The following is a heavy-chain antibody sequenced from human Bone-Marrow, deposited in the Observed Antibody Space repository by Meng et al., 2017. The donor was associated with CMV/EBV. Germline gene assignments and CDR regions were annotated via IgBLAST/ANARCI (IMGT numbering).Heavy chain of an antibody. CDR3: ARVSGSNQGHWFDP. Sequence: SLTCTVSGGSVSSGSYYWSCIRQPPGKGLEWIGYIYYSGSTNYNPSLKSRVTISVDTSKYQFSLKLSSVTAADTAVDYCARVSGSNQGHWFDPWGQGTLVTVSS. D-gene: IGHD1-26*01. CDR1: GGSVSSGSYY. CDR2: IYYSGST. V-gene: IGHV4-61*01. J-gene: IGHJ5*02.